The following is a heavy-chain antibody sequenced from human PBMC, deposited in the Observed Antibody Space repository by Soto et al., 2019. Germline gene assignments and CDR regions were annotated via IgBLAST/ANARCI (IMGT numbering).Heavy chain of an antibody. D-gene: IGHD1-1*01. CDR1: GYTFTGYF. V-gene: IGHV1-2*02. CDR2: INPNSGAT. CDR3: ARGGGTTRAPLP. J-gene: IGHJ5*02. Sequence: ASVKVSCKASGYTFTGYFIHWVRQAPGQGLEWMGWINPNSGATKYAQKFQGRVTMTRDTSINTAHMELSSLRYDDTAVYYCARGGGTTRAPLPWGQGTLGTVSS.